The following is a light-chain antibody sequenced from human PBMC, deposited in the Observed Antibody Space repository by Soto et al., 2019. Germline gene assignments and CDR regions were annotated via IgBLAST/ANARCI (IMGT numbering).Light chain of an antibody. Sequence: QSVLTQPPSVSGAPGQRVTISCTGSSSNIGAGFDVHWYQQLPGTAPKLLIYDDNSRPSGVPDRFSGSKSGTSASLAITGLKAEDEADYYCQSYDSSLTTYVVFGGGTKLNVL. J-gene: IGLJ2*01. CDR3: QSYDSSLTTYVV. V-gene: IGLV1-40*01. CDR2: DDN. CDR1: SSNIGAGFD.